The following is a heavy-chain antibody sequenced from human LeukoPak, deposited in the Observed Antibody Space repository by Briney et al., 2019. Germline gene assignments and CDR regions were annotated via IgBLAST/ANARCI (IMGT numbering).Heavy chain of an antibody. V-gene: IGHV3-7*03. Sequence: GGSLRLSCVVSGFTFSSYWMSWVRQAPGKGLEWVANINRDGSEKYYVASVKGRFTISRDNAKNSLYLQMNSLRAEDTAVYYCARVAAVAGGGWFDPWGQGTLVTVST. D-gene: IGHD6-19*01. J-gene: IGHJ5*02. CDR2: INRDGSEK. CDR1: GFTFSSYW. CDR3: ARVAAVAGGGWFDP.